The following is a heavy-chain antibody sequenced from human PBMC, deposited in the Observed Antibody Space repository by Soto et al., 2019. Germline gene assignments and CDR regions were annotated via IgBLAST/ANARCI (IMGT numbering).Heavy chain of an antibody. J-gene: IGHJ4*02. D-gene: IGHD3-22*01. Sequence: GSLRLSCAASGFTFSSYGMHWVRQAPGKGLEWVAVISYDGSNKYYADSVKGRFTISRDNSKNTLYLQMNSLRAEDTAVYYCATDSRTMIVVVTIMETFDYWGQGTLVTVSS. V-gene: IGHV3-30*03. CDR3: ATDSRTMIVVVTIMETFDY. CDR2: ISYDGSNK. CDR1: GFTFSSYG.